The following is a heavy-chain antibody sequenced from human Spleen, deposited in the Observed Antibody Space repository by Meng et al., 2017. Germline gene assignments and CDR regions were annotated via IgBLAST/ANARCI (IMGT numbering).Heavy chain of an antibody. CDR1: GGSFSDYN. CDR3: ARGPTTMAHDFDY. D-gene: IGHD4-11*01. Sequence: QRQRQPWVAGLLTPSETPSLPCVVSGGSFSDYNWGWIRQPPGKGLEWSGEINHSGSTNYNPSLESRATISVDASQNNLSLKLSSVTAADSAVYYCARGPTTMAHDFDYWGQGTLVTVSS. V-gene: IGHV4-34*01. CDR2: INHSGST. J-gene: IGHJ4*02.